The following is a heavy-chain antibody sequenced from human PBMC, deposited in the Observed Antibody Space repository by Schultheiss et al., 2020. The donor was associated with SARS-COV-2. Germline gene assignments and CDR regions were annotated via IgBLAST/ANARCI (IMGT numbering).Heavy chain of an antibody. V-gene: IGHV1-46*01. D-gene: IGHD6-25*01. CDR2: INPSGGST. CDR1: GYTFTSYG. J-gene: IGHJ4*02. Sequence: ASVKVSCKASGYTFTSYGISWVRQAPGQGLEWMGIINPSGGSTSYAQKFQGRVTMTRDTSTSTVYMELSSLRSEDTAVYYCASLWAGIAAVWGQGTLVTVSS. CDR3: ASLWAGIAAV.